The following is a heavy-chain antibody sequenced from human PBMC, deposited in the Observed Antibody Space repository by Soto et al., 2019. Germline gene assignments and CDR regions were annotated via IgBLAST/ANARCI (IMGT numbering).Heavy chain of an antibody. CDR3: AREGRTEYSTSDWFDP. CDR1: GYTFTGYY. J-gene: IGHJ5*02. CDR2: INPNTGGT. Sequence: ASVKVSCKASGYTFTGYYMHWVLQAPGQGLEWMGWINPNTGGTNYAQKFQGRVTMTRDTSISTAYMEMSRLISDDTAVYYCAREGRTEYSTSDWFDPWGQGTLVTVSS. V-gene: IGHV1-2*02. D-gene: IGHD6-6*01.